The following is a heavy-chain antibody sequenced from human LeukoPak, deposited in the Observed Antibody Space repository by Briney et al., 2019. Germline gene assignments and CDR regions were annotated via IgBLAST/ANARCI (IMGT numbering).Heavy chain of an antibody. CDR2: IYTSGST. D-gene: IGHD3-22*01. Sequence: SETLSLTCTVSGGSISSYYWSWIRQPAGKGLEWIGRIYTSGSTNYNPSLKSRVTMSVDTSKNQFSLKLSSVTAADTAVYYCARGIRGYYDSSGYGSDAFDTWGQGTMVTVSS. V-gene: IGHV4-4*07. CDR1: GGSISSYY. CDR3: ARGIRGYYDSSGYGSDAFDT. J-gene: IGHJ3*02.